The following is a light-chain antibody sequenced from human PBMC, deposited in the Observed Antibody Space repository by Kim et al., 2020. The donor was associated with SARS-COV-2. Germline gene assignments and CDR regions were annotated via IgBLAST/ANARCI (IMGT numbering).Light chain of an antibody. J-gene: IGLJ1*01. CDR2: GRN. Sequence: SSELTQDPSVSVALGQTVRITCQGDSLRKNYATWYQQKPGQAPALVMFGRNDRPSGIPDRFSVSSSRNTASLTITGAQAEDEADYYCSSRDNSGDQPVFGAGTRVTVL. CDR1: SLRKNY. V-gene: IGLV3-19*01. CDR3: SSRDNSGDQPV.